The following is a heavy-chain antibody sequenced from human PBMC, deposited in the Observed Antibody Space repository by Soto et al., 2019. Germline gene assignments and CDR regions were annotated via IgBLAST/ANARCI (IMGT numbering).Heavy chain of an antibody. J-gene: IGHJ5*02. Sequence: HPGGSLRLSCAASGFTFSSYWMSWVRQAPGKGLEWVANIKQDGSEKYYVDSVKGRFTISRDNARNSLYLQMNSLRAEDTAVYYCARGGYWNYDWFDPWGQGTLVTVSS. D-gene: IGHD1-7*01. CDR1: GFTFSSYW. CDR3: ARGGYWNYDWFDP. V-gene: IGHV3-7*03. CDR2: IKQDGSEK.